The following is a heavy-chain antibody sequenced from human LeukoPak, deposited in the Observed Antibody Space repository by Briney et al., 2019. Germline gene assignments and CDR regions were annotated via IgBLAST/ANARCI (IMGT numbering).Heavy chain of an antibody. Sequence: GASVKVSCKASGYTFTSYGISWVRQAPGQGLEWMGGIIPIFGTANYVQKFQGRDTITADESTSTAYMELSSLRSEDTAVYYCECMLSATPLRYGMDVWGQGTTVTVSS. CDR1: GYTFTSYG. CDR3: ECMLSATPLRYGMDV. D-gene: IGHD2-8*01. CDR2: IIPIFGTA. J-gene: IGHJ6*02. V-gene: IGHV1-69*13.